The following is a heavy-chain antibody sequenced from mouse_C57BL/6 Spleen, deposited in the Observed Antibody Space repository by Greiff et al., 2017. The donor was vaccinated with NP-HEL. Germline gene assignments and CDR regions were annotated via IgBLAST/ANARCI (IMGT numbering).Heavy chain of an antibody. D-gene: IGHD3-2*02. CDR2: IYPGDGDT. Sequence: QVQLKQSGAELVKPGASVKISCKASGYAFSSYWMNWVKQRPGKGLEWIGQIYPGDGDTNYNGKFKGKATLTADKSSSTAYMQLSSLTSEDSAVYFCARETAQDTWAWFAYWGQGTLVTVSA. CDR1: GYAFSSYW. J-gene: IGHJ3*01. CDR3: ARETAQDTWAWFAY. V-gene: IGHV1-80*01.